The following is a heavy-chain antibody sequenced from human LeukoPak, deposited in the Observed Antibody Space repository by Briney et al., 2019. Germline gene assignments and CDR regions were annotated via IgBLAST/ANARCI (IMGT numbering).Heavy chain of an antibody. D-gene: IGHD4-17*01. CDR3: ARGPIRTVTTFKKRNWFDP. Sequence: PSETLSLTCAVYGGSFSGYYWSWIRQPPGKGLEWIGEINHSGSTNYNPSLKSRVTISVDTSKNQFSLKLSSVTAADTAVYYCARGPIRTVTTFKKRNWFDPWGQGTLVTVSS. CDR1: GGSFSGYY. CDR2: INHSGST. J-gene: IGHJ5*02. V-gene: IGHV4-34*01.